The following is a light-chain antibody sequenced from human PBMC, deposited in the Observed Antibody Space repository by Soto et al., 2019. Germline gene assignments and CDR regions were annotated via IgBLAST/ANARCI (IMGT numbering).Light chain of an antibody. Sequence: DIQMTQSPSSVSASVGDRVTITCRASQGIASWLAWYQQKPGNAPNLLIYSASGLQDGVPSRFSGIGSGTDFTHTISSLQPEDFATYYYQQAHSFPYTFGQGTKLEIK. J-gene: IGKJ2*01. CDR1: QGIASW. V-gene: IGKV1-12*01. CDR2: SAS. CDR3: QQAHSFPYT.